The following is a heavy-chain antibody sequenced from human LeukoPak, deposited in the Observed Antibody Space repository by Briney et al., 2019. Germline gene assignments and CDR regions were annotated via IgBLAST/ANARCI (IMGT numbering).Heavy chain of an antibody. Sequence: GESLKISCKDSGSNFVDYWIGWVRQVPGRGLEWMAVIFPGDSETTYSPSFQGQVTISADKSISTAYLQWSSLKASDTAMHYCARRGYTVTTPFDYWGQGTLVTVSS. J-gene: IGHJ4*02. CDR3: ARRGYTVTTPFDY. V-gene: IGHV5-51*01. CDR1: GSNFVDYW. D-gene: IGHD4-11*01. CDR2: IFPGDSET.